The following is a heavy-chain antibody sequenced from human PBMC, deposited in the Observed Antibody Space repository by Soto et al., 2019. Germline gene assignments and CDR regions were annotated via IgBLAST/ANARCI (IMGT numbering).Heavy chain of an antibody. Sequence: SETLSLTCTVSGGSISSYYWSWIRQPPGRGLEWIGYIYYSGSTNYNPSLKSRVTISVDTSKNQFSLKLSSVTAADTAVYYCASSFYYGSGSYLDYWGQGTLVTVSS. CDR2: IYYSGST. CDR1: GGSISSYY. CDR3: ASSFYYGSGSYLDY. V-gene: IGHV4-59*01. J-gene: IGHJ4*02. D-gene: IGHD3-10*01.